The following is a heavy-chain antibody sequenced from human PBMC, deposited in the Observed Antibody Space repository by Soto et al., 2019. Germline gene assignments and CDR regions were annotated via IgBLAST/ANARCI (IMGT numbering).Heavy chain of an antibody. V-gene: IGHV1-3*01. CDR2: IVAGNGDT. CDR1: GYTFTTYA. Sequence: ASVKVSCKTSGYTFTTYAVHWVRQAPGQRLEWMGWIVAGNGDTRYPEKFQGRVSITRDTSATTAYMELSSLRSEDTAVYYCAKDGATAGTRRNWFDPWGQGTLVTVSS. CDR3: AKDGATAGTRRNWFDP. J-gene: IGHJ5*02. D-gene: IGHD6-13*01.